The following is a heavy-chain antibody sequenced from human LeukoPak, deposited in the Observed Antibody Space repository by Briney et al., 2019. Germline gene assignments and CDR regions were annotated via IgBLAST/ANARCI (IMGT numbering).Heavy chain of an antibody. CDR3: ARGTKGILTGYYLAY. J-gene: IGHJ4*02. V-gene: IGHV4-31*03. CDR2: IYYSGSI. CDR1: GGSISSGGYY. D-gene: IGHD3-9*01. Sequence: SETLSLTCTVSGGSISSGGYYWSWIRQHPGKGLEWIGYIYYSGSIYYNPSLKSRVTISVDTSKNQFSLKLSSVTAADTAVYYCARGTKGILTGYYLAYWGQGTLVTVSS.